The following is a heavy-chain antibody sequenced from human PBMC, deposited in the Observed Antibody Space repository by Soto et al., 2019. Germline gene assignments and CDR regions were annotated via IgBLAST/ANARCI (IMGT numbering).Heavy chain of an antibody. Sequence: PSETLSLTCAVYGGSFSGYYWSWIRQPPGKGLEWIGEINHSGSTNYNPSLKSRVTISVDTSKNQFSLKLSSVTAADTAVYYCARRGLLVNWFDPWGQGALVTVSS. CDR2: INHSGST. CDR3: ARRGLLVNWFDP. V-gene: IGHV4-34*01. D-gene: IGHD2-21*01. J-gene: IGHJ5*02. CDR1: GGSFSGYY.